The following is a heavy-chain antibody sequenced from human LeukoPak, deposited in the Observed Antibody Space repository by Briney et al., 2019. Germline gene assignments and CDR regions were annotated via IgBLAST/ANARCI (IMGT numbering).Heavy chain of an antibody. V-gene: IGHV3-23*01. J-gene: IGHJ2*01. D-gene: IGHD3-22*01. CDR2: ISYSGGST. CDR1: GFTFSSYA. Sequence: GGSRRLSCAASGFTFSSYAMSWVRQAPGKGLEWVSHISYSGGSTYYADSVKGRFTISRDNSKNTLYLQVNSLRAEDTAVYYCAREVPYGYYYDSSWYFDLWGRGTLVTVSS. CDR3: AREVPYGYYYDSSWYFDL.